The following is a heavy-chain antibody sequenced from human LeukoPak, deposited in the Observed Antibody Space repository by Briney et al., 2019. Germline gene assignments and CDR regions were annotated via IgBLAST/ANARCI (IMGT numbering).Heavy chain of an antibody. V-gene: IGHV3-23*01. Sequence: GGSLRLSCAASGFTFSTYAMSWVRQAPGKGLEWVSTISGNGGSTYYADSVKGRFSISRDDSKNTLYLQMNSLRAEDTAVYYCARDPGYAIYYFDYWGQGLLVTVSS. J-gene: IGHJ4*02. D-gene: IGHD3-9*01. CDR2: ISGNGGST. CDR3: ARDPGYAIYYFDY. CDR1: GFTFSTYA.